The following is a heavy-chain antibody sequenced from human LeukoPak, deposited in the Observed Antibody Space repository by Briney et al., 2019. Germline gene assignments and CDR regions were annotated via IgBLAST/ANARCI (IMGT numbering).Heavy chain of an antibody. D-gene: IGHD1-26*01. Sequence: GGSLRLSCAASGSTFSGFAMSWVRRTPGKGLEWVSGISGSGDNTLYADSVKGRFTISRGNSKNTLYLEMNSLRAEDTAIYYCAKMKGHPLPKYYMDVWGQGTTVTVSS. CDR3: AKMKGHPLPKYYMDV. CDR1: GSTFSGFA. J-gene: IGHJ6*01. V-gene: IGHV3-23*01. CDR2: ISGSGDNT.